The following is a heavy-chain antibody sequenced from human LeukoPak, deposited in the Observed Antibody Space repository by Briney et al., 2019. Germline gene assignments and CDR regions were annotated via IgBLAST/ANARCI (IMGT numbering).Heavy chain of an antibody. CDR2: ISYDGSNK. D-gene: IGHD2-2*01. Sequence: GGSLRLSCAASGFTFSSYGKHWVRQAPGKGLEWVAVISYDGSNKYYADSVKGRFTISRDNSKNTLYLQMNSLRAEDTAVYYCAKDLRVVVPNYYYGMDVWGQGTTVTVSS. CDR1: GFTFSSYG. J-gene: IGHJ6*02. V-gene: IGHV3-30*18. CDR3: AKDLRVVVPNYYYGMDV.